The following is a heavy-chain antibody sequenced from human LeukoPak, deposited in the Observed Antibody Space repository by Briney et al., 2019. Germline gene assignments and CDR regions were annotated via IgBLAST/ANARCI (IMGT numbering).Heavy chain of an antibody. CDR2: ISVSGRST. CDR3: AKTRGGYDRPSDQ. D-gene: IGHD5-12*01. CDR1: GFTFSSYA. Sequence: GGSHRLSCAASGFTFSSYAMSWVRQAPGKGLEWVSVISVSGRSTFYADSVKGRFTISRDNSKNSLYLQMNSLSAEDTAVYYCAKTRGGYDRPSDQWGQGNLGSVSS. J-gene: IGHJ4*02. V-gene: IGHV3-23*01.